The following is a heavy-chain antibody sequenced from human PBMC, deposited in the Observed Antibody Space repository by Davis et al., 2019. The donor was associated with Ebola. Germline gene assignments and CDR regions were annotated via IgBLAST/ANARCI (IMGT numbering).Heavy chain of an antibody. CDR2: IDHSGST. D-gene: IGHD5-18*01. J-gene: IGHJ4*02. CDR3: ARTFTVDTPIIDY. Sequence: SETLSLTCAVYGGSFSGYFWTWIRQPPGRGLEWIGEIDHSGSTNCSPSLKSRVTISVDTSKNQFSLKLNSLTAADTAVYYCARTFTVDTPIIDYWGQGARVTVSS. CDR1: GGSFSGYF. V-gene: IGHV4-34*01.